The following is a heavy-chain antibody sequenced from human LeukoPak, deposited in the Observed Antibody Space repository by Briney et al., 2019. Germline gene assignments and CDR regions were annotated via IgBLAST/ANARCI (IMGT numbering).Heavy chain of an antibody. CDR3: ARESETSGWYDY. V-gene: IGHV3-43*02. CDR1: GFIFDNYA. J-gene: IGHJ4*02. Sequence: GGSLRLSCAAPGFIFDNYAIHWVRQAPGKGLEWVSIISGDGGNTFYADSVRGRFTISRDNTRKSLSLQMSSLRSEDTALYYCARESETSGWYDYWGQGTLVTVSP. D-gene: IGHD6-19*01. CDR2: ISGDGGNT.